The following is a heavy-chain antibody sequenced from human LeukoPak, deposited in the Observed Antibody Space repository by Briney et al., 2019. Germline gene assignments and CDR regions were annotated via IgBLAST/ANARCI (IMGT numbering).Heavy chain of an antibody. CDR1: GYTFTSYY. Sequence: ASVKVSCKASGYTFTSYYMHWVRQAPGQGLEWMGWISPNSGGTKYAQKFQGRVTMTRDTSISTAYMELSRLRSDDTAVYYCARDYSSSWWIGQVYYFDYWGQGTLVTVSS. D-gene: IGHD6-13*01. J-gene: IGHJ4*02. V-gene: IGHV1-2*02. CDR2: ISPNSGGT. CDR3: ARDYSSSWWIGQVYYFDY.